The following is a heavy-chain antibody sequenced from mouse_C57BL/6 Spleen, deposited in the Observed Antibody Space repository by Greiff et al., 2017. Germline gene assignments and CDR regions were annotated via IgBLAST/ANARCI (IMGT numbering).Heavy chain of an antibody. CDR2: IDPSDSYT. CDR3: ARWAPYGNRGDMDY. CDR1: GYTFTSYW. V-gene: IGHV1-69*01. J-gene: IGHJ4*01. D-gene: IGHD2-1*01. Sequence: QVQLQQSGAELVMPGASVKLSCKASGYTFTSYWMHWVKQRPGQGLEWIGEIDPSDSYTNSNQKFKGKSTLTVDKSSSPAYMQLSSLTSEDSAVYYCARWAPYGNRGDMDYWGQGTSVTVSS.